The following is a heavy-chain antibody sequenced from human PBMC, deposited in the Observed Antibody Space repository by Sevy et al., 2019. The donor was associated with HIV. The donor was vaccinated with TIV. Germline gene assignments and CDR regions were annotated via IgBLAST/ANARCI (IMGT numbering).Heavy chain of an antibody. CDR1: GFTFSDAW. V-gene: IGHV3-15*01. Sequence: GGSLRLSCATSGFTFSDAWMNWVRQAPAKGLEWVARIKSKTDSGTRDFAAPVKGRFSISRDDSKNTVYLQMTSLKDEDTGVYFCACGTGTSDFDHWGQGTLVTVSS. CDR3: ACGTGTSDFDH. D-gene: IGHD1-1*01. CDR2: IKSKTDSGTR. J-gene: IGHJ4*02.